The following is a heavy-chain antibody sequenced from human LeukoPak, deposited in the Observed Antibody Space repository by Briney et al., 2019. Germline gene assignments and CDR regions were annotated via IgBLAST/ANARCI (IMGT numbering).Heavy chain of an antibody. CDR1: GGSISNSNYY. CDR3: ASGYDWFDP. V-gene: IGHV4-39*07. CDR2: IFYSGAT. Sequence: PSETLSLTCTVSGGSISNSNYYWGWSRQPPGKGLEWIGNIFYSGATYYNPSLESRVTMSVDTSKNQFSLKLSSVTAADTAVYYCASGYDWFDPWGQGTLVTVSS. J-gene: IGHJ5*02. D-gene: IGHD6-13*01.